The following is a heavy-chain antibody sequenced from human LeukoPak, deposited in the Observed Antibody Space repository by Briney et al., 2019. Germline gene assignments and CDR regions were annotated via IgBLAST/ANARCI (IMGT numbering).Heavy chain of an antibody. CDR2: ISGSGGST. J-gene: IGHJ6*03. D-gene: IGHD3-9*01. CDR1: GFTFSSYA. V-gene: IGHV3-23*01. CDR3: ANPAPGYYGGYMDV. Sequence: PGGSLRLSCAASGFTFSSYAISWVRQAPGKGLEWVSAISGSGGSTYYADSVKGRFTISRDNSKNTLYLQMNSLRAEDTAVYYCANPAPGYYGGYMDVWGKGTTVTVSS.